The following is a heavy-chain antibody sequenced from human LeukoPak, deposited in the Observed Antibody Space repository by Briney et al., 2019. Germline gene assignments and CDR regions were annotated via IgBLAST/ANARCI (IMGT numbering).Heavy chain of an antibody. CDR1: GFTFSTYA. CDR3: ATHHNWNDETPVWDY. D-gene: IGHD1-20*01. V-gene: IGHV3-23*01. CDR2: ISGSGDRT. J-gene: IGHJ4*02. Sequence: PGGSLRPSCAASGFTFSTYAMTWVRQGPGKGLEWVSAISGSGDRTYYADSVKGRFTISRDNSKNTLYLQMNSLRVEDTAVYYCATHHNWNDETPVWDYWGQGTLVTVSS.